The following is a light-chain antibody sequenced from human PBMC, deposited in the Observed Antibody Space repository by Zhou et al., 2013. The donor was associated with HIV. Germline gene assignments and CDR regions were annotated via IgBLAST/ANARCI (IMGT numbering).Light chain of an antibody. Sequence: ENVLTQSPGTLSLSPGERATLSCRASQSVSSTYLAWYQQKPGQAPRLLIYGATSRATGIPDRFSGSGSGTDFTLTISRLEPEDFAVYYCQQYASLPRTFGQGTKVEIK. J-gene: IGKJ1*01. CDR1: QSVSSTY. CDR3: QQYASLPRT. V-gene: IGKV3-20*01. CDR2: GAT.